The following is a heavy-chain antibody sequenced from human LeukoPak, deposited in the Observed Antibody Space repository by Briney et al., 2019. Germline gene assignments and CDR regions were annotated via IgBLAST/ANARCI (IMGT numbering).Heavy chain of an antibody. V-gene: IGHV3-21*01. CDR3: ARGQTTVTSRDY. D-gene: IGHD4-17*01. CDR2: ISSSSSYI. J-gene: IGHJ4*02. Sequence: PGGSLRLSCAASGFTFSSYSMNWVRQAPGKGLGWAASISSSSSYIYYADSVKGRFTISRDNAKNSLYLQMNSLRAEDTAVYYCARGQTTVTSRDYWGQGTLVTVSS. CDR1: GFTFSSYS.